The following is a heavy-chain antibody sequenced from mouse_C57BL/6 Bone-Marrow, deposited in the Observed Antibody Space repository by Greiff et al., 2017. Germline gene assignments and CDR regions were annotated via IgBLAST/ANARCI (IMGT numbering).Heavy chain of an antibody. CDR2: IDPANGNT. D-gene: IGHD1-1*01. J-gene: IGHJ2*01. Sequence: VHVKQSVAELVRPGASVKLSCTASVFNIKNTYMHWVKQRPEQGLEWIGRIDPANGNTKYAPKFQGKATLTADTSSNTAYLQLSSLTSEDTAIYYCAISFLITTVVARGGFDYWGQGTTLTVSS. V-gene: IGHV14-3*01. CDR1: VFNIKNTY. CDR3: AISFLITTVVARGGFDY.